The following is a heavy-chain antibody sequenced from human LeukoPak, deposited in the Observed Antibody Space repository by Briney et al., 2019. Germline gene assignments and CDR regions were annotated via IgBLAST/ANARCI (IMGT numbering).Heavy chain of an antibody. Sequence: PGGPLRLSCAASGFTFSRNVMHWVRQAPGKGLEWVALISYDGNNKFYADSVKGRSTISRDNSRNTLYLQMNSLRGEDAAVYSCARGGIPTGPYYYFYYMDVWGKGTAATVSS. D-gene: IGHD3-10*01. CDR3: ARGGIPTGPYYYFYYMDV. J-gene: IGHJ6*03. CDR1: GFTFSRNV. CDR2: ISYDGNNK. V-gene: IGHV3-30*01.